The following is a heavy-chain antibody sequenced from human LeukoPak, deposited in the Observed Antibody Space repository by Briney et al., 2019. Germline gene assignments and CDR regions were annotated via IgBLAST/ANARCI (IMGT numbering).Heavy chain of an antibody. V-gene: IGHV1-2*02. D-gene: IGHD1-7*01. CDR3: ARGGKNNWNYVGDH. J-gene: IGHJ4*02. Sequence: ASVKVSCKASGYTFTGYCIHWVRQAPGQGLEWMGWINPNSGGTNYAQKFQGRVTMTRDTSISTAYMELNRLRSDDTAVYYCARGGKNNWNYVGDHWGQGTLVTVSS. CDR1: GYTFTGYC. CDR2: INPNSGGT.